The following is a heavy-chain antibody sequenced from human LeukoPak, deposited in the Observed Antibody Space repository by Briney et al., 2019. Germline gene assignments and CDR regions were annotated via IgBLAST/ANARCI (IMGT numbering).Heavy chain of an antibody. Sequence: LGESLEISCKGSGSRFTSYWIGWVRPLPGKGLEWMGIIYPGDSDTRYRPSFQGQVTISADKSISTAYLQWSSLKASDTAMYYCARMIAAATNWFDPWGQGTLVTVSS. CDR1: GSRFTSYW. CDR3: ARMIAAATNWFDP. V-gene: IGHV5-51*01. J-gene: IGHJ5*02. D-gene: IGHD6-13*01. CDR2: IYPGDSDT.